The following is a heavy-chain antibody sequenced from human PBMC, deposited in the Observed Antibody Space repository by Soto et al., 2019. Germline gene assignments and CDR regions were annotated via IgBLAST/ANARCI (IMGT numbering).Heavy chain of an antibody. J-gene: IGHJ6*02. CDR2: ISSYNGNT. V-gene: IGHV1-18*04. Sequence: ASVKVSCKASGYTVPNYGISWIRQAPGQGLEYMGRISSYNGNTNYAEELQGRVTMTTDTSTNTTSLELRSLRSDDTAVYYCAMFKAMVRGVSCFAGGLDVWGQEPRFTASS. CDR1: GYTVPNYG. CDR3: AMFKAMVRGVSCFAGGLDV. D-gene: IGHD3-10*01.